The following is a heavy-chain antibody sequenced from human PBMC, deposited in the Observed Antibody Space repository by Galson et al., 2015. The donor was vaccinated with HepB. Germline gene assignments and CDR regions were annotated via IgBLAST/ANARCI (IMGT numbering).Heavy chain of an antibody. V-gene: IGHV3-66*01. J-gene: IGHJ5*02. D-gene: IGHD3-22*01. CDR3: ARVNYYYDSSGNRREGWFDP. Sequence: SLRLSCAASGFTVSSNYMSWVRQAPGKGLEWVSVIYSGGSTYYADSAKGRFTISRDNSKNTLYLQMNSLRAEDTAVYYCARVNYYYDSSGNRREGWFDPWGQGTLVTVSS. CDR2: IYSGGST. CDR1: GFTVSSNY.